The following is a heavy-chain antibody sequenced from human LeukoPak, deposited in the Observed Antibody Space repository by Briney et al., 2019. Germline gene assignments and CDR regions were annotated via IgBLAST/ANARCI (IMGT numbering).Heavy chain of an antibody. CDR3: ASSGSSSGGSFDY. CDR1: GFTFSSYA. D-gene: IGHD6-6*01. V-gene: IGHV3-23*01. J-gene: IGHJ4*02. CDR2: ISGSGGST. Sequence: GGSLRLSCAASGFTFSSYAMSWVRQAPGKGLEWVSAISGSGGSTYYADSVKGRFTISRDNSKNTLYLQMNSLRAEDTAVYYCASSGSSSGGSFDYWGQGTLVTVSS.